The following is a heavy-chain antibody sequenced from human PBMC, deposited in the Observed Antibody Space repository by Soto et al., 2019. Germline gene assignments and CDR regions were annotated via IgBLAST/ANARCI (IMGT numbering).Heavy chain of an antibody. CDR2: FDPEDGET. CDR3: ATRNPLYYDILTEPKHLMDV. Sequence: ASVKVSCKVSGYTLTELSMHWVRQAPGKWLEWMGGFDPEDGETIYAQKFQGRVTMTEDTSTDTAYMELSSLRSEDTAVYYCATRNPLYYDILTEPKHLMDVWGQGTTVTV. V-gene: IGHV1-24*01. CDR1: GYTLTELS. D-gene: IGHD3-9*01. J-gene: IGHJ6*02.